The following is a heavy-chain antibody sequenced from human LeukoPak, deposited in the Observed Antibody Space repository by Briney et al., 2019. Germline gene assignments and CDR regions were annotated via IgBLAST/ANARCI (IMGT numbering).Heavy chain of an antibody. V-gene: IGHV3-21*04. CDR1: GFTFSSYS. Sequence: PGGSLRLSCAASGFTFSSYSMNWVRQAPGKGLEWVSSISSSSSYIYYADSVKGRFTISRDNSKNTLYLQMNSLRAEDTAVYYCAKGRLRDYDSSGYYPPRTQRAEYFQHWGQGTLVTVSS. D-gene: IGHD3-22*01. CDR3: AKGRLRDYDSSGYYPPRTQRAEYFQH. J-gene: IGHJ1*01. CDR2: ISSSSSYI.